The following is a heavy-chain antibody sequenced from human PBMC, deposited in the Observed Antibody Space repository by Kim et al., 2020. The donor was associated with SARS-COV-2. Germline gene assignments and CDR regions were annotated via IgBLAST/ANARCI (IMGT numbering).Heavy chain of an antibody. J-gene: IGHJ4*02. CDR1: GFTFSSYG. D-gene: IGHD6-19*01. CDR3: AKDPYSSGWYLGASY. CDR2: ISYDGSNK. V-gene: IGHV3-30*18. Sequence: GGSLRLSCAASGFTFSSYGMHWVRQAPGKGLEWVAVISYDGSNKYYADSVKGRFTISRDNSKNTLYLQMNSLRAEDTAVYYCAKDPYSSGWYLGASYWGQGTLVTVSS.